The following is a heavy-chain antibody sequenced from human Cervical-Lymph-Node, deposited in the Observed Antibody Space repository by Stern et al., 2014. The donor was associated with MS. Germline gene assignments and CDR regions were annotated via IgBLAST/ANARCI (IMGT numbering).Heavy chain of an antibody. CDR1: GDSIRSYY. J-gene: IGHJ4*02. V-gene: IGHV4-59*01. CDR3: ARGAETATPWDF. Sequence: QVQLVESGPGLVKPSETLSLTCSVSGDSIRSYYWSWIRQPPGKGLEWIGYIHSSGSTNYKSSLKSRVTISVDTSKNQFSLNLNSVTAADTAVYYCARGAETATPWDFWGQGTLVTVSS. D-gene: IGHD5-24*01. CDR2: IHSSGST.